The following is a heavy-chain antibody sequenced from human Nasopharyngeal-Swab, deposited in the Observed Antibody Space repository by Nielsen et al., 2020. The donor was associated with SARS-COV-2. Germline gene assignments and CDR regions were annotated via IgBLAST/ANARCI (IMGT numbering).Heavy chain of an antibody. V-gene: IGHV3-21*01. Sequence: GGSLRLSCAASGFTFSSYSMNWVRQAPGKGLEWVSCISSGRTSIYYADSVKGRFTISRDNAKNSLYLQMNSLRAEDTAVYYCARGDTDLVTIRDYWGQGTLVTVSS. D-gene: IGHD5-18*01. J-gene: IGHJ4*02. CDR3: ARGDTDLVTIRDY. CDR1: GFTFSSYS. CDR2: ISSGRTSI.